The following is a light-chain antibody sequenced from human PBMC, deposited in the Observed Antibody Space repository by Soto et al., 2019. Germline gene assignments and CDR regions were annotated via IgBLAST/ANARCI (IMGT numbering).Light chain of an antibody. CDR3: QQYNSWPLT. V-gene: IGKV3D-15*01. J-gene: IGKJ4*01. CDR2: DIF. CDR1: QSVGSD. Sequence: EIVMTQSPATLSVSPGERATLSCRASQSVGSDLAWYQQKPGQAPRLVIYDIFTRATSVPTRISGSGSGTEFTLTISSLQSEDFAVYYCQQYNSWPLTFGGGTK.